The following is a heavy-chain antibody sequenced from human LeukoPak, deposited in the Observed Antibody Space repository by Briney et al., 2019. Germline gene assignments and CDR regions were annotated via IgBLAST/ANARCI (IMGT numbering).Heavy chain of an antibody. CDR2: ISSSSSYI. CDR1: GFTFSSYS. D-gene: IGHD2-21*02. CDR3: AKTSTSYCAGDCLPGYFDL. J-gene: IGHJ2*01. Sequence: PGGSLRLSCAASGFTFSSYSMNWVRQAPGKGLEWVSSISSSSSYIYYADSVKGRFTISRDNAKKSLYLQMNSLRAEDMALYYCAKTSTSYCAGDCLPGYFDLWGRGTLVTVSS. V-gene: IGHV3-21*04.